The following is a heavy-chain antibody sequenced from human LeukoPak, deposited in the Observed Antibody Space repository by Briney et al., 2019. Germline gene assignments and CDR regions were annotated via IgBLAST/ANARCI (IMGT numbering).Heavy chain of an antibody. CDR1: GGTFSSYA. Sequence: SVKVSCKASGGTFSSYAISWVRQAPGQGLEWMGGIIPIFGTANYAQKFQGRVTITADKSTSTAYMELSSLRSEDTAVYYCAGIKGYYGSGTFDYWGRGTRVTVSS. J-gene: IGHJ4*02. V-gene: IGHV1-69*06. CDR2: IIPIFGTA. D-gene: IGHD3-10*01. CDR3: AGIKGYYGSGTFDY.